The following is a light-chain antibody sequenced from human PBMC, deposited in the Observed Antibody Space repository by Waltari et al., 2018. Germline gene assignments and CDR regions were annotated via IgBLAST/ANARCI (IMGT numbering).Light chain of an antibody. J-gene: IGLJ1*01. Sequence: QSALTQPASASGSPGPSITIPCTGTSSDIGAYNFVSWYQKHPGKAPKVMIYDVNNRPSGVSSRFSGSKSGNTASLTISGLQAEDEADYYCSSYTTGSTRYVFGSGTKVTVL. CDR1: SSDIGAYNF. CDR3: SSYTTGSTRYV. V-gene: IGLV2-14*03. CDR2: DVN.